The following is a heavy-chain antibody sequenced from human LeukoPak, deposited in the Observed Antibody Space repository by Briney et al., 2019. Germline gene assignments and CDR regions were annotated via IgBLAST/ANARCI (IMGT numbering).Heavy chain of an antibody. J-gene: IGHJ6*04. CDR2: IIPIFGIA. D-gene: IGHD3-10*01. CDR3: ARERFGEGHYYYYGMDV. V-gene: IGHV1-69*04. CDR1: GGTFSSYA. Sequence: SVKVSCKASGGTFSSYAISWVRQAPGQGLEWMGRIIPIFGIANYAQKFQGRVTITADKSTSTAYMELSSLGSEDTAVYYCARERFGEGHYYYYGMDVWGKGTTVTVSS.